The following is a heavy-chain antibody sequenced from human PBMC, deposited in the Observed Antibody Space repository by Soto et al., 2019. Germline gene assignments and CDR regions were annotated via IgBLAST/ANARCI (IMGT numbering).Heavy chain of an antibody. CDR2: IKGDGSAK. V-gene: IGHV3-7*05. Sequence: EVQLVESGGGLVQPGGSLRLSCAASGFTFGNYWMTWVRQAPGKGLEWVATIKGDGSAKAYLDSVRVRFTVSRDNAEKSVFMQMNIMRAEDRARYYCARDVSPGSSGDSLDAFDIWGQGTMETV. D-gene: IGHD4-17*01. CDR1: GFTFGNYW. J-gene: IGHJ3*02. CDR3: ARDVSPGSSGDSLDAFDI.